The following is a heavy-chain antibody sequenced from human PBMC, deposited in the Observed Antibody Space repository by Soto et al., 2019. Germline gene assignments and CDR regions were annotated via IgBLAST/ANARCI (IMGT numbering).Heavy chain of an antibody. V-gene: IGHV3-33*01. D-gene: IGHD5-12*01. Sequence: GGSLRLSCAASGFTFSSYGMHWVRQAPGKGLEWVAVIWYDGSNKYYADSVKGRFTISRDNSKNTLYLQMNSLRAEDTAVYYCAREDRIHSGYDSSAFFDYWGQGTLVTVSS. J-gene: IGHJ4*02. CDR1: GFTFSSYG. CDR2: IWYDGSNK. CDR3: AREDRIHSGYDSSAFFDY.